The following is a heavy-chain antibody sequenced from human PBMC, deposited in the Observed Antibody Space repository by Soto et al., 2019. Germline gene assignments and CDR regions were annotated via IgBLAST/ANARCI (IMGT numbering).Heavy chain of an antibody. Sequence: SGESLKISCKGSGYSFTSYWISWVRQMPGKGLEWMGRIDPSDSYTNYSPSFQGHVTISADKSISTAYLQWSSLKASDTAMYYCATFDIAAADNLPLGSRDAFDIWGQGTMVIVSS. CDR3: ATFDIAAADNLPLGSRDAFDI. CDR1: GYSFTSYW. V-gene: IGHV5-10-1*01. D-gene: IGHD6-13*01. J-gene: IGHJ3*02. CDR2: IDPSDSYT.